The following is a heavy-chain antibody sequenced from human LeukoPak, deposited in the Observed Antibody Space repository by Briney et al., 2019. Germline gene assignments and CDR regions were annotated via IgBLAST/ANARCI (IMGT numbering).Heavy chain of an antibody. CDR1: GFTVSSNY. D-gene: IGHD3-10*01. CDR3: ARAKPKNMIRGLIMRRESRYYFDY. CDR2: IYSGGGT. V-gene: IGHV3-53*01. Sequence: GGSLRLSCAPSGFTVSSNYMSWVRQAQGKGLEWVSFIYSGGGTYYADSVKGRFTISRDNSKSTLYIQMNSLRAEDTAVYYCARAKPKNMIRGLIMRRESRYYFDYWGQGTLVTVSS. J-gene: IGHJ4*02.